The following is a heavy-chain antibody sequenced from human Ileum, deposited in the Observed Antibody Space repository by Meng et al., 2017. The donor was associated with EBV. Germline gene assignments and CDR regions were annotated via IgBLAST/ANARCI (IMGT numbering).Heavy chain of an antibody. Sequence: QVQLQQGGAGLLKPSETLSITCADYGGSFRGNYWSWIRQSPGKRLEWIGEINESGSTNYNPSLKSRVTILMDTSKNQFSLKLTSVTAADAAVYYCRNAFCSAAAGCSDYWGQGTLVTASS. CDR2: INESGST. J-gene: IGHJ4*02. D-gene: IGHD3-3*01. V-gene: IGHV4-34*01. CDR1: GGSFRGNY. CDR3: RNAFCSAAAGCSDY.